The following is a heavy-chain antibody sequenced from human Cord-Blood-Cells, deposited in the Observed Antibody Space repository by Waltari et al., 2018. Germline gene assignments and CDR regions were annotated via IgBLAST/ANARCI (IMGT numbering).Heavy chain of an antibody. D-gene: IGHD6-19*01. CDR3: ARESSGWYHEAFDI. CDR2: IYTSGST. Sequence: QVQLQESGPGLVKPSETLSLTCPVSGGSISRYYWSWIRQPAGKGLEWIGRIYTSGSTNYNPSLKSRVTMSVDTSKNQFSLKLSSVTAADTAVYYCARESSGWYHEAFDIWGQGTMVTVSS. V-gene: IGHV4-4*07. J-gene: IGHJ3*02. CDR1: GGSISRYY.